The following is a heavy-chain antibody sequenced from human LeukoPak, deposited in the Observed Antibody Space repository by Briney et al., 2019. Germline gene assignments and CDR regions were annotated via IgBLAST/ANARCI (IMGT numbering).Heavy chain of an antibody. V-gene: IGHV4-59*01. Sequence: PSETLSLTCTVSGGSISSYYWSWIRQPPGKGLEWIGYIYYSGSTNYNPSLKSRVTISVDTSKNQFSLKLSSVTAADTAVYYCARDGNYGDYLDYWGQGTLVTVSS. J-gene: IGHJ4*02. CDR1: GGSISSYY. D-gene: IGHD4-17*01. CDR2: IYYSGST. CDR3: ARDGNYGDYLDY.